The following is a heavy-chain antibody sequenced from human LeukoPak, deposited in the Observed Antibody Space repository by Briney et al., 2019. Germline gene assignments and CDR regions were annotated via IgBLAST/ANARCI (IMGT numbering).Heavy chain of an antibody. CDR2: IYSSGTT. V-gene: IGHV3-53*01. J-gene: IGHJ4*02. D-gene: IGHD3-22*01. CDR1: GFTVSSNS. Sequence: PGGSLRLSCAASGFTVSSNSMSWVRQAPGEGLEWVSVIYSSGTTYYADSVQGRFTVSRDNSKNTLYLQMNSLRVEDTAVYYCARERLGNYYDSRGYLFWGQGTLVTVSS. CDR3: ARERLGNYYDSRGYLF.